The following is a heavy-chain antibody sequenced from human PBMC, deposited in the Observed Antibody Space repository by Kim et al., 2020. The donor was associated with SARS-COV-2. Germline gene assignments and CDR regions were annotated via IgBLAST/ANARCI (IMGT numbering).Heavy chain of an antibody. D-gene: IGHD4-17*01. CDR2: IGTAGDT. J-gene: IGHJ4*02. Sequence: GGSLRLSCAASGFTFSSYDMHWVRQATGKGLEWVSAIGTAGDTYYPGSVKGRFTISRENAKNSLYLQMNSLRAGDTAVYYCARSFGYGDYGMGFDYWGQGTLVTVSS. V-gene: IGHV3-13*01. CDR3: ARSFGYGDYGMGFDY. CDR1: GFTFSSYD.